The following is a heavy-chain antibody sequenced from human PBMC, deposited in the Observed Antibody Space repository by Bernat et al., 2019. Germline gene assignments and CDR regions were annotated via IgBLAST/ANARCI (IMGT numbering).Heavy chain of an antibody. J-gene: IGHJ4*02. CDR2: ITSSGITT. CDR3: ESRGTVRQFDY. V-gene: IGHV3-23*01. Sequence: EVQLLESGGGLVQPGGSLRLSCAASGFTFSSYAMSWVRQAPGKGLVWVSGITSSGITTSYADSVKGRFTIPRNNSNNTLYLQMNSRRAEDTAVYYYESRGTVRQFDYWGQGTVVTVSS. CDR1: GFTFSSYA. D-gene: IGHD3-16*01.